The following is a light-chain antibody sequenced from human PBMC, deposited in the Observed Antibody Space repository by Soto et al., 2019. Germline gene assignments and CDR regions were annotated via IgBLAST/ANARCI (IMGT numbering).Light chain of an antibody. CDR3: QQYGSSPGLFT. CDR1: QSVGSN. Sequence: EIVMTQSPATVSVSPGERATLSGRASQSVGSNLVWYQRRPGQTPRVLIYGASTRSTGIPARFSGSGSGTDFTLTISRLEPEDFAVYYCQQYGSSPGLFTFGPGTKVDIK. CDR2: GAS. V-gene: IGKV3-15*01. J-gene: IGKJ3*01.